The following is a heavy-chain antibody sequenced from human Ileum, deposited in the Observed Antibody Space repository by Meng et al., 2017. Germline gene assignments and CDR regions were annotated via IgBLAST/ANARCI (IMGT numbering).Heavy chain of an antibody. V-gene: IGHV4-39*01. D-gene: IGHD4-17*01. CDR3: ARRAHYGDPPR. CDR2: IYYGGST. Sequence: QLRLQESGPGLVKPSETLSLTCSVSSGSFTNNNYYWVWIRRPPGKGLEWIGSIYYGGSTYYNSSLKSRVTISVDTSTNQFSLKLISVTAADTAVYYCARRAHYGDPPRWGQGTLVTVSS. CDR1: SGSFTNNNYY. J-gene: IGHJ4*02.